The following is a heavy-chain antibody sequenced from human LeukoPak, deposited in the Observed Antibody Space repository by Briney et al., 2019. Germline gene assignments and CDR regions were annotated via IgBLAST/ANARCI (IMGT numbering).Heavy chain of an antibody. D-gene: IGHD3-3*01. CDR3: ARDFGNWFDP. V-gene: IGHV3-21*01. Sequence: GGSLRLSCAASGFTFNNYAMNWVRQAPGKGLEWVSAINNSGGRTYYADSVKGRFTISRDNAKNSLYLQMNSLRAEDTAVYYCARDFGNWFDPWGQGTLVTVSS. J-gene: IGHJ5*02. CDR2: INNSGGRT. CDR1: GFTFNNYA.